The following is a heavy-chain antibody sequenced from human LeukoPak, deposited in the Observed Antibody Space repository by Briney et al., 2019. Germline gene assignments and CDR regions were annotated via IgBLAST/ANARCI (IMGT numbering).Heavy chain of an antibody. CDR2: IYTSGST. J-gene: IGHJ4*02. CDR1: GGSISSYY. Sequence: SETLSLTCTLSGGSISSYYWSWIRQPAGKGLEWIGRIYTSGSTNYNPSLKSRVTMSVDTSKNQFSLKLSSVTAADTAVYYCARLGYDSSGYRHDYWGQGTLVTVSS. D-gene: IGHD3-22*01. CDR3: ARLGYDSSGYRHDY. V-gene: IGHV4-4*07.